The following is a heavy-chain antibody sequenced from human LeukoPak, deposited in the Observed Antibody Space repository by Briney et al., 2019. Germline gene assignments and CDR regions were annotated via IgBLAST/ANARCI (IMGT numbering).Heavy chain of an antibody. CDR1: GGSMSSSSYY. D-gene: IGHD6-13*01. J-gene: IGHJ4*02. CDR2: IYYSGST. CDR3: ASSSWYFFDY. V-gene: IGHV4-39*01. Sequence: SETLSLTCTVSGGSMSSSSYYWGWIRQPPGKGLEWIGSIYYSGSTYYNPSLKSRVTISVDTSKNQFSLKLSSVTAADTAVYYCASSSWYFFDYWGQGTLVTVSS.